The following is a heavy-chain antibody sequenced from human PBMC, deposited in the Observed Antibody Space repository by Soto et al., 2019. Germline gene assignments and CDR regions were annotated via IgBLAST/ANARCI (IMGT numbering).Heavy chain of an antibody. D-gene: IGHD2-2*02. CDR1: GYTFTDHY. CDR2: INPNNGGT. Sequence: QVQLVQSGTEVKEPGASVKVSCKASGYTFTDHYMHWVRQAPGQGLEWMGWINPNNGGTKSAQQFQGRVTMTRDTSISTAFMELRRLTFDDTAVYCCARGKEIPDYWNFDLWGRGMLVTVSS. V-gene: IGHV1-2*02. CDR3: ARGKEIPDYWNFDL. J-gene: IGHJ2*01.